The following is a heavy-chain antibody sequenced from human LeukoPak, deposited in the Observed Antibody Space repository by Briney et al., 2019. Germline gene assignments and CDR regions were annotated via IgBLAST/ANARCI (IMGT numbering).Heavy chain of an antibody. V-gene: IGHV1-69*13. D-gene: IGHD3-16*02. CDR1: GGTFSSYA. Sequence: SVKVSCKASGGTFSSYAISWVRQAPGQGLEWMGGIIPIFGTANYAQKFQGRVTVTADESTSTAYMELSSLRSEDTAVYYCARVAHDYVWGSYRYPQFDYWGQGTLVTVSS. J-gene: IGHJ4*02. CDR2: IIPIFGTA. CDR3: ARVAHDYVWGSYRYPQFDY.